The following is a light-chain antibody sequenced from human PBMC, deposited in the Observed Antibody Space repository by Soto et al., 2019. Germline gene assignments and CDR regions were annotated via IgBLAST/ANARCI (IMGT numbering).Light chain of an antibody. CDR1: QSVSSSY. J-gene: IGKJ1*01. Sequence: IVLTQSPGTLSVSPRERATLSCRTSQSVSSSYLAWYQQKPGQAPRLLIYGASTRATGIPARFSGSGSGTEFTLTIDSLQSEDFAVYYCQQYNNWPPWTFGQGTKVDIK. CDR3: QQYNNWPPWT. V-gene: IGKV3-15*01. CDR2: GAS.